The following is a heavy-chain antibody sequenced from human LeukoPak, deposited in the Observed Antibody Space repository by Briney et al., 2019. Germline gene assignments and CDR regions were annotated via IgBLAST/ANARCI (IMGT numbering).Heavy chain of an antibody. J-gene: IGHJ4*02. CDR1: GYTFTSYG. D-gene: IGHD2-15*01. Sequence: ASVKVSCKASGYTFTSYGISWVRQAPGQGLEWMGWISAYNGNTNYAQKLQGRVTMTTDTSTSTAYMELRSLRSDDTAVYYCARFRDTRYCSGGSCYRPFDYWGQGTLVTVSS. CDR2: ISAYNGNT. CDR3: ARFRDTRYCSGGSCYRPFDY. V-gene: IGHV1-18*01.